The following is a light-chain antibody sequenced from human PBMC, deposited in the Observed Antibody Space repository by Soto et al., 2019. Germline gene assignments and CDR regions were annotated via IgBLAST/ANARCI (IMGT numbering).Light chain of an antibody. CDR3: QQYNNWPRT. V-gene: IGKV3-15*01. Sequence: EIVMTQSPATLSVSPGERATLSCRASQSVSSNLAWYQQKPGQAPRLLIYGASTRATGIPARFSGSGSGTEFTLTISSLQSEDFAVYSCQQYNNWPRTFXQ. J-gene: IGKJ1*01. CDR1: QSVSSN. CDR2: GAS.